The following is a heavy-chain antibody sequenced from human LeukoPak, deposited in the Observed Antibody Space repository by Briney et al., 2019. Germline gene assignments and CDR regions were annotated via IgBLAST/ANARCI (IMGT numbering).Heavy chain of an antibody. CDR1: GFTFSSYS. CDR2: ISSSSSYI. V-gene: IGHV3-21*01. Sequence: PGGSLRLSCAASGFTFSSYSMNWVRQAPGKGLEWVSSISSSSSYIYYADSVKGRFTISRDNAKNSLYLQMNSLRAGDTAVYYCARDYCSSTSCYLVNWGQGTLVTVSS. D-gene: IGHD2-2*01. J-gene: IGHJ4*02. CDR3: ARDYCSSTSCYLVN.